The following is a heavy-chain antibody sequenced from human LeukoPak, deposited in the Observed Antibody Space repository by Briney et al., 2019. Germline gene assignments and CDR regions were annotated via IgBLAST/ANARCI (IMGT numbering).Heavy chain of an antibody. CDR3: ARSPISMVRAFDY. CDR2: ISGTGSAI. D-gene: IGHD3-10*01. CDR1: GFTFSDYY. J-gene: IGHJ4*02. V-gene: IGHV3-11*01. Sequence: GGSLRLSCAASGFTFSDYYMSWIRQAPGKGLEWVSYISGTGSAIYYADSVRGRVVISRDNAKKSLYLQMNSLRAEDTAVCYCARSPISMVRAFDYWGQGTQVTVSS.